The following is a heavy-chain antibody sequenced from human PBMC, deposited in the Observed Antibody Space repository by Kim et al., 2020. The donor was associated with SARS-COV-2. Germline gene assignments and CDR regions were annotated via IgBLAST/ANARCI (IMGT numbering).Heavy chain of an antibody. J-gene: IGHJ6*02. Sequence: TSYNPSLKSRVTIAVDTSKNQFSLKLSSVTAADTAVYYCARDGLPYGMDVWGQGTTVTVSS. V-gene: IGHV4-31*02. D-gene: IGHD3-10*01. CDR3: ARDGLPYGMDV. CDR2: T.